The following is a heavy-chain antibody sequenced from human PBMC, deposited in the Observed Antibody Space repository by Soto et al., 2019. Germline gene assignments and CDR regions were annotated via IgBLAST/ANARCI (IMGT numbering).Heavy chain of an antibody. CDR2: INPNSGGT. CDR3: ARWGYSSGWYTRDYFES. V-gene: IGHV1-2*02. D-gene: IGHD6-19*01. CDR1: GYTFTGYY. Sequence: ASVNVSCKASGYTFTGYYMHWVRQAPGEGLEWMGWINPNSGGTNYAQKFQGRVTMTRDTSISTAYMELSRLRSDDTAVYYCARWGYSSGWYTRDYFESWGQETMVTTSS. J-gene: IGHJ4*01.